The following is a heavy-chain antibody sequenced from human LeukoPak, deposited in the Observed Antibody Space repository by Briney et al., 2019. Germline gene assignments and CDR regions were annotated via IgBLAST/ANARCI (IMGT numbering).Heavy chain of an antibody. CDR2: ISAYNGNT. CDR3: ARPDVPAAALGAFNI. Sequence: ASVKVSCKASGYRFTSYGITWVRQAPGQGLEWMGWISAYNGNTNYAQKLQDRVTMTTDTSTTTAYMELRSLRSDDTAVYYCARPDVPAAALGAFNIWGQGTMVTVSS. D-gene: IGHD2-2*01. V-gene: IGHV1-18*01. J-gene: IGHJ3*02. CDR1: GYRFTSYG.